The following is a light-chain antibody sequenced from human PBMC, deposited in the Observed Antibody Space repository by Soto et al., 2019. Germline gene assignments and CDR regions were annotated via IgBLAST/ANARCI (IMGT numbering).Light chain of an antibody. J-gene: IGLJ2*01. CDR1: NIGSKS. CDR3: QVCDSSSDQGV. CDR2: DDS. V-gene: IGLV3-21*02. Sequence: SYELTQPPSVSVAPGQTARITCGGNNIGSKSVHWYQQKPGQAPVVVVYDDSDRPSGIPERFSGSNSGNTATLTISRVEAGDEADYYCQVCDSSSDQGVFGGVTKVTVL.